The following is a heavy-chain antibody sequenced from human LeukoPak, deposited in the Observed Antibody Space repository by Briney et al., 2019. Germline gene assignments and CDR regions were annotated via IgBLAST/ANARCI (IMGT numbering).Heavy chain of an antibody. J-gene: IGHJ3*01. V-gene: IGHV1-46*01. CDR3: ASYYCGGDCLDAFDL. Sequence: GASVKVSCKASGYTFTSYYMHWVRQAPGQGLEWMGIINPSGGSTSYAQKFQGRVTITTDESTSTAYMELSSLRSEDTAVYYCASYYCGGDCLDAFDLWGQGTMVTVSS. CDR1: GYTFTSYY. D-gene: IGHD2-21*02. CDR2: INPSGGST.